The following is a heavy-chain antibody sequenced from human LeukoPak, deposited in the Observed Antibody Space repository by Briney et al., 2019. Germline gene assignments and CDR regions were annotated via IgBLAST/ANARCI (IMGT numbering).Heavy chain of an antibody. CDR2: IYYSGST. Sequence: SETLSLTCTVSGGSISSYYWSWIRQPPGRGLEWIGYIYYSGSTNYNPSLKSRVTISVDTSKNQFSLKLSSVTAADTAVYYCARGIDTGPEFYYYYMDVWGKGTTVTVSS. V-gene: IGHV4-59*01. CDR3: ARGIDTGPEFYYYYMDV. CDR1: GGSISSYY. D-gene: IGHD5-18*01. J-gene: IGHJ6*03.